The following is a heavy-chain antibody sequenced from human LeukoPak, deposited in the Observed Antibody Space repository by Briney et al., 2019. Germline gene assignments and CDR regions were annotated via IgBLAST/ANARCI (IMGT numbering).Heavy chain of an antibody. V-gene: IGHV3-74*01. D-gene: IGHD1-7*01. CDR3: ARGRNNWNSLMSY. Sequence: PGGSLRLSCAASGFTFSSYWMHWVRQAPGNGLVWVSRINSDGSSTSYADSVKGRFIISRDNAKNTLYLQMNSLRAEDTAVYYCARGRNNWNSLMSYWGQGTLVTVSS. J-gene: IGHJ4*02. CDR2: INSDGSST. CDR1: GFTFSSYW.